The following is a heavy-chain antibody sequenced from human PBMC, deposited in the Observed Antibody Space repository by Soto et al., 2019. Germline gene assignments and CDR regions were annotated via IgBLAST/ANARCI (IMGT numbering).Heavy chain of an antibody. D-gene: IGHD3-16*01. CDR3: ASLPLRGDYYAFDI. Sequence: GGSLRLSCAASGFTFDDYGMSWVRQAPGKGLEWVSGINWNGGSTGYADSVKGRFTISRDNAKNSLYLQMNSLRAEDKALLHCASLPLRGDYYAFDIWGQGTIVTVSS. CDR1: GFTFDDYG. CDR2: INWNGGST. V-gene: IGHV3-20*01. J-gene: IGHJ3*02.